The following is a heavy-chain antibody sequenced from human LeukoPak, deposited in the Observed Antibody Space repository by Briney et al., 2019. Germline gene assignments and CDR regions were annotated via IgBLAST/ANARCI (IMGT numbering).Heavy chain of an antibody. D-gene: IGHD2-2*01. CDR1: GFTFSTYA. Sequence: GGSLRLSCAASGFTFSTYAMSWVRQAPGKGLEWVSAISGSGGSTYYADSVKGRFTISRDNSKSTLYLQMNSLRAEDTAVYYCARSPPIYCSSTTCPFDYWGQGTLVTVSS. J-gene: IGHJ4*02. CDR2: ISGSGGST. CDR3: ARSPPIYCSSTTCPFDY. V-gene: IGHV3-23*01.